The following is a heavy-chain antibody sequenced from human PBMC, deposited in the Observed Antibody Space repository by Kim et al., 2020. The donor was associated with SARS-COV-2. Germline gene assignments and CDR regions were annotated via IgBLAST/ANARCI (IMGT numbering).Heavy chain of an antibody. CDR1: GFTFSSYA. CDR3: ARWGKLRYFDWLGHYYYGMDV. J-gene: IGHJ6*02. CDR2: ISYDGSNK. V-gene: IGHV3-30*04. D-gene: IGHD3-9*01. Sequence: GGSLRLSCAASGFTFSSYAMHWVRQAPGKGLEWVAVISYDGSNKYYADSVKGRFTISRDNSKNTLYLQMNSLRAEDTAVYYCARWGKLRYFDWLGHYYYGMDVWGQGTTVTVSS.